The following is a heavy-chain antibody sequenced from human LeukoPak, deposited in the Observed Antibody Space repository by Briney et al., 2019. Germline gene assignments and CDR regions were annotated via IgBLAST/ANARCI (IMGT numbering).Heavy chain of an antibody. CDR3: ARGGTTVTTSFGKLNWFDP. CDR1: GFTFSSYS. J-gene: IGHJ5*02. Sequence: SGGSLRLSCAASGFTFSSYSMNWVRQAPGKGLEWVSYISSSSSTIYYADSVKGRFTISRDNAKNSLYLQMNSLRAEDTAVYYCARGGTTVTTSFGKLNWFDPWGQGTLVTVSS. D-gene: IGHD1-1*01. V-gene: IGHV3-48*01. CDR2: ISSSSSTI.